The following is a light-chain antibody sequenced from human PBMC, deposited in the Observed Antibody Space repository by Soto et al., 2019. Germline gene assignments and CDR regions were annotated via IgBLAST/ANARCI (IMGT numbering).Light chain of an antibody. CDR1: SSDVGGYKF. V-gene: IGLV2-14*01. Sequence: QSVLTQPASVSGSPGQSITISCTGTSSDVGGYKFVSWYLQHPGKAPKLMIYEVSNRPSGVSSRFSGSKSGNTASLTISGLQAEDEADYYCGSYTGSIYVFGTGTKVTVL. CDR2: EVS. CDR3: GSYTGSIYV. J-gene: IGLJ1*01.